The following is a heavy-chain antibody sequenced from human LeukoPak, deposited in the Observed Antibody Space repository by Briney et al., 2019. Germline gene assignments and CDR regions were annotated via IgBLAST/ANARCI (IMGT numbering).Heavy chain of an antibody. CDR2: INSSGSTI. CDR3: ARDSPSDTAMVNYDSSGYYPAYFDY. J-gene: IGHJ4*02. CDR1: GFTFSSYE. D-gene: IGHD3-22*01. V-gene: IGHV3-48*03. Sequence: GXLRLSCAASGFTFSSYEMNWVRQAPGKGLEWVSYINSSGSTIYYADSVKGRFTIYRDKDKNSLYLQMNSLRAEDTAVYYCARDSPSDTAMVNYDSSGYYPAYFDYWGQGTLVTVSS.